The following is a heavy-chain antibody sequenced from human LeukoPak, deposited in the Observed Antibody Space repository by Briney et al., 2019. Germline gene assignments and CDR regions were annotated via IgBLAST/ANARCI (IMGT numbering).Heavy chain of an antibody. D-gene: IGHD3-3*01. CDR3: ARGYGGVVIPHYFDY. Sequence: SETLSLTCAVYGGSFSGYYWSWIRQPPGKGLEWIGEINHSGSTNYNPSLKSQVTISVDTSKNQFSLKLSSVTAADTAVYYCARGYGGVVIPHYFDYWGQGTLVTVSS. CDR1: GGSFSGYY. CDR2: INHSGST. J-gene: IGHJ4*02. V-gene: IGHV4-34*01.